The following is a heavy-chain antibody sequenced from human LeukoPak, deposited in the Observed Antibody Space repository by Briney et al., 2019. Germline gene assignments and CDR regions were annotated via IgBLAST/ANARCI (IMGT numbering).Heavy chain of an antibody. CDR2: ISGSGGST. D-gene: IGHD7-27*01. Sequence: GGSLRLSCVASGITFSDYAVSWVRQAPGKGLEWVSAISGSGGSTYYADSVKGRFTISRDNSKNTLYLQMNSLRAEDTAVYYCAKPLTGGHYYYGMDVWGQGTTVTVSS. CDR1: GITFSDYA. J-gene: IGHJ6*02. CDR3: AKPLTGGHYYYGMDV. V-gene: IGHV3-23*01.